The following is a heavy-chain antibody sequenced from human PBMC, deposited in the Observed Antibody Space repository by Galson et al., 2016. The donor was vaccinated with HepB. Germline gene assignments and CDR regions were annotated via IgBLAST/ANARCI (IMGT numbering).Heavy chain of an antibody. V-gene: IGHV1-69*04. CDR1: GGTFSSYA. CDR3: ARQKAVFALYYFDY. Sequence: SVKVSCKASGGTFSSYAISWVRQAPGQGLEWMGRIIPILGIANYAQKFQGRVTITADKSTSTAYMELSSLRSEDTAVYYCARQKAVFALYYFDYWGRGTLVTVSS. J-gene: IGHJ4*02. CDR2: IIPILGIA.